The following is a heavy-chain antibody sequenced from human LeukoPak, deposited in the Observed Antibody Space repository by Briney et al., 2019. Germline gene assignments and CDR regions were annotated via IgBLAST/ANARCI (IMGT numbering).Heavy chain of an antibody. CDR3: ATTITLNYYGMDV. CDR2: ISTYNGNT. V-gene: IGHV1-18*01. D-gene: IGHD1-14*01. Sequence: GASVKVSCKASGYTFTSYGISWVRQAPGQGLEWMGWISTYNGNTDYAQKLQGRVTMTRDTSTSTVYMELSSLRSEDTAVYYCATTITLNYYGMDVWGQGTTVTVSS. J-gene: IGHJ6*02. CDR1: GYTFTSYG.